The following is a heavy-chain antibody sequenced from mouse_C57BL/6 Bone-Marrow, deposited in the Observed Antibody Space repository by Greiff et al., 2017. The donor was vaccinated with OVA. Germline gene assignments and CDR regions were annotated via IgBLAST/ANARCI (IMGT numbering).Heavy chain of an antibody. CDR1: GYTFTSYW. J-gene: IGHJ4*01. Sequence: VQLQQSGAELVRPGSSVKLSCKASGYTFTSYWMHWVKQRPIQGLEWIGNIDPSDSETHYNQKFKDKATLTVDKSSSTAYMQLSSLTSEDSAVYYCARGGGRYAMDYWGQGTSVTVSS. CDR2: IDPSDSET. CDR3: ARGGGRYAMDY. V-gene: IGHV1-52*01.